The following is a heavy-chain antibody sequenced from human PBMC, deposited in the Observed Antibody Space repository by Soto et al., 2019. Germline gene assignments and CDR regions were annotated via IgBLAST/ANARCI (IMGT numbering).Heavy chain of an antibody. Sequence: GGSLRLSCAASGFTFSSYAMSWVRQAPGKGLEWVSAISGSGGSTYYADSVKGRFTISRDNSKNTLYLQMNSLRAEDTAVYYCAKGVDYYGSARYWFDPWGQGTLVTAPQ. CDR1: GFTFSSYA. D-gene: IGHD3-10*01. CDR2: ISGSGGST. J-gene: IGHJ5*02. CDR3: AKGVDYYGSARYWFDP. V-gene: IGHV3-23*01.